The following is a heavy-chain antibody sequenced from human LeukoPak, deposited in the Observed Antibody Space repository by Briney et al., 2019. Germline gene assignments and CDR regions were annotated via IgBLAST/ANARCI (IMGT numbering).Heavy chain of an antibody. D-gene: IGHD3-10*01. J-gene: IGHJ6*03. CDR1: GYTLTELS. CDR2: FDPEDGET. Sequence: SVKVSCKVSGYTLTELSMHWVRQAPGKGLEWMRGFDPEDGETIYAQKFQGRVTMTEDTSTDTAYMELSSLRSEDTAMYYCATAGFTMVRGVIINYYYYMDVWGKGTTVTVSS. CDR3: ATAGFTMVRGVIINYYYYMDV. V-gene: IGHV1-24*01.